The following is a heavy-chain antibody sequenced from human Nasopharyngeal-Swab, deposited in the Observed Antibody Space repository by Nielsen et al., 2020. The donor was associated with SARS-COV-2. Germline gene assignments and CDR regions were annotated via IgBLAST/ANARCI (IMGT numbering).Heavy chain of an antibody. V-gene: IGHV3-33*01. CDR3: GRDRYYDSSGFDY. CDR2: IWYGGSEK. J-gene: IGHJ4*02. D-gene: IGHD3-22*01. Sequence: GGSLRLSCAASGFTFNNYGMHWVRQAPGKGLEWEAVIWYGGSEKHYADSVRGRFTISRDNPKNTLYLQMNSLRAEDTAIYYCGRDRYYDSSGFDYWGQGTLVSVSS. CDR1: GFTFNNYG.